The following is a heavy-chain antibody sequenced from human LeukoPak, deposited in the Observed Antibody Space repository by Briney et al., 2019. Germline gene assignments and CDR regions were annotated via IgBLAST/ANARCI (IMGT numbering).Heavy chain of an antibody. CDR2: LYHTGSS. CDR1: GYSISSGYY. D-gene: IGHD4-17*01. V-gene: IGHV4-38-2*02. Sequence: TSETLSLTCTVSGYSISSGYYWGWIRQPPGKGLEWIGSLYHTGSSYYNPSLESRVTISVDTSKNQFSLKLNSVTAADTAVYYCARGDRVTKGNFDYWGQGTLVTVSS. CDR3: ARGDRVTKGNFDY. J-gene: IGHJ4*02.